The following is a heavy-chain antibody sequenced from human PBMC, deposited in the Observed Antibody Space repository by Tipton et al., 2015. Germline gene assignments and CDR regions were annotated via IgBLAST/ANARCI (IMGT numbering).Heavy chain of an antibody. CDR3: ARHEGYCSSISCYFFYGLDA. V-gene: IGHV4-39*01. CDR1: GGSISTSTYY. CDR2: IYYSGTT. Sequence: GLVKPSDTLSLTCTVSGGSISTSTYYWGWIRQPPGMGLEWIGSIYYSGTTYYNPSLKSRVIMSVDKSKNQFSLKLSSVTAADTAVYYCARHEGYCSSISCYFFYGLDAWGQGTTVTVSS. J-gene: IGHJ6*02. D-gene: IGHD2-2*01.